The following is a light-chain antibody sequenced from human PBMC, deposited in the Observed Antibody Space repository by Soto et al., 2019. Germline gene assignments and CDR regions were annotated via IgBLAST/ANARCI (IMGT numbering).Light chain of an antibody. CDR3: QQYGGSPWT. CDR1: QSVSSSY. Sequence: EIVLTQSPGTLSLSPGERATLSCRASQSVSSSYLAWYQQKPGQAPRLLIYGASRMATGIPERFRGSGSGPDFTPTISRLEPGDFAVQYCQQYGGSPWTLGRGTKVEIK. J-gene: IGKJ1*01. V-gene: IGKV3-20*01. CDR2: GAS.